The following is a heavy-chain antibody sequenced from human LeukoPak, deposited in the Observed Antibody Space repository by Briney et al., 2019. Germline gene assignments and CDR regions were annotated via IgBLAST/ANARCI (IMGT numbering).Heavy chain of an antibody. CDR1: GYTFTSYY. Sequence: ASVKVSCKASGYTFTSYYMHWVRQAPGQGLEWMGIINPSGGSTSYAQKFQGRVTMTRDTSTSTVYMELSSPRSEDTAVYYCARSAPPGFYGMDVWGQGTTVTVSS. D-gene: IGHD7-27*01. V-gene: IGHV1-46*01. J-gene: IGHJ6*02. CDR2: INPSGGST. CDR3: ARSAPPGFYGMDV.